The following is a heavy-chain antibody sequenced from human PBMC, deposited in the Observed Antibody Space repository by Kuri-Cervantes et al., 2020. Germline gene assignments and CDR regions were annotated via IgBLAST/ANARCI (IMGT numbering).Heavy chain of an antibody. J-gene: IGHJ4*02. CDR3: ASSRPYCSGGSCYSVYDY. V-gene: IGHV7-4-1*02. Sequence: ASVKVSCKAPGYTFTSYGINWLRQAPGQGLDWMGWINTNTGKPTYAQGFTGRFVFSLDTSVSTAYLQISSLKAEDTAVYYCASSRPYCSGGSCYSVYDYWGQGTLVTVSS. D-gene: IGHD2-15*01. CDR2: INTNTGKP. CDR1: GYTFTSYG.